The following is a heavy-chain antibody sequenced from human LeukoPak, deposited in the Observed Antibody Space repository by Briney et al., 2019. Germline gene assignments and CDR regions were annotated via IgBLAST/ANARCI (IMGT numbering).Heavy chain of an antibody. CDR3: ARYKSGSEWYGTNFDY. V-gene: IGHV3-21*01. CDR2: ISSSSSYI. CDR1: GFTFSIYA. Sequence: GGSLRLSCTASGFTFSIYAMSWVRQAPGKGLEWVSSISSSSSYIYYADSVKGRFTISRDNAKNSLYLQMNSLRAEDTAVYHCARYKSGSEWYGTNFDYWGQGTLVTVYS. D-gene: IGHD3-10*01. J-gene: IGHJ4*02.